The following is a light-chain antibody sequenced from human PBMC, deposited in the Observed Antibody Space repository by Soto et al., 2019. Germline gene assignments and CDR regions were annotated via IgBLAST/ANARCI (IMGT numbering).Light chain of an antibody. Sequence: QSALTQPASVSGSPGQSITISCTGTSSDVGGYNYVSWYQQHPGKAPKLMIYDVTNRPSGVSNRFSGSKSGNTASLTISGLQAEDEADYYCSSYTSSSTYVFETGTRSPS. J-gene: IGLJ1*01. CDR2: DVT. CDR1: SSDVGGYNY. CDR3: SSYTSSSTYV. V-gene: IGLV2-14*03.